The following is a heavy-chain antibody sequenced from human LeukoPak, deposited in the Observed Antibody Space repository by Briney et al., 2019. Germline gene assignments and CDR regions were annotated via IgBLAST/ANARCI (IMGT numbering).Heavy chain of an antibody. D-gene: IGHD6-19*01. Sequence: PSETLSLTCTVSGGSISSYYWSWIRQPPGKGLEWIGYIYYSGSTNYNPSLKSRVTISVDTSKNQFSLKLSSVTAADTAVYYCAGHTPYSSGAIDYWGQGTLVTVSS. CDR2: IYYSGST. CDR3: AGHTPYSSGAIDY. V-gene: IGHV4-59*08. J-gene: IGHJ4*02. CDR1: GGSISSYY.